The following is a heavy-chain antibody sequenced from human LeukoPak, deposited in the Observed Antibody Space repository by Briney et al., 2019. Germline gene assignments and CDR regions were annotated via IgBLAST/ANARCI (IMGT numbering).Heavy chain of an antibody. CDR3: AKDRYGGSFDF. D-gene: IGHD4-23*01. CDR1: GFTVSSNY. V-gene: IGHV3-53*01. J-gene: IGHJ4*02. CDR2: IYSGGST. Sequence: GGSLRLSCAASGFTVSSNYMSWVRQAPGKGLEWVSVIYSGGSTYYADSVKGRFTISRDNSKNTLYLQMNSLRAEDTALYYCAKDRYGGSFDFWGQGTLVTVSS.